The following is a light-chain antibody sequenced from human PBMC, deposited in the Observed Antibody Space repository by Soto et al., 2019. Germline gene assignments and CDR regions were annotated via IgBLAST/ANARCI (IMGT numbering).Light chain of an antibody. J-gene: IGKJ1*01. CDR2: SAS. CDR1: QSISTY. Sequence: DIQMTQSPSSLSASVGDRVTISCRASQSISTYLNWYQQKPGKAPKLLIYSASGVQSGVPPRFSGSGSGTDFILTISSLRPDDIATYYCQQTYRAPPWTFGHGTKVEI. CDR3: QQTYRAPPWT. V-gene: IGKV1-39*01.